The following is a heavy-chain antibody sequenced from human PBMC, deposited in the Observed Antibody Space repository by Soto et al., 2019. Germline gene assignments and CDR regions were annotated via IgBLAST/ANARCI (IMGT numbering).Heavy chain of an antibody. CDR1: GFTFDDYA. D-gene: IGHD3-10*01. CDR3: AKDETMVRGVHFDY. V-gene: IGHV3-9*01. J-gene: IGHJ4*02. CDR2: ISWNSGSI. Sequence: EVQLVESGGGLVQPGRSLRLSCAASGFTFDDYAMHWVRQAPGKGLEWVSGISWNSGSIGYADSVKGRFTISRDNAKNSLYLQMISLRAEDTALYYCAKDETMVRGVHFDYWGQGTLVTVSS.